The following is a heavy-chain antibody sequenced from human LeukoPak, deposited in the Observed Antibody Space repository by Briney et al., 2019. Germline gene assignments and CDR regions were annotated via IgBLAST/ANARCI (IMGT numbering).Heavy chain of an antibody. D-gene: IGHD3-10*01. CDR1: GYSFTSYW. CDR3: ARRHYGSGSYYFDY. Sequence: GESLQISFKGSGYSFTSYWIGWGRPMPGKGLGWMGIIYPGDSDTRYSPSFQGQVTISADKSISTAYLQWSSLKASDTAMYYCARRHYGSGSYYFDYWGQGTLVTVSS. CDR2: IYPGDSDT. V-gene: IGHV5-51*01. J-gene: IGHJ4*02.